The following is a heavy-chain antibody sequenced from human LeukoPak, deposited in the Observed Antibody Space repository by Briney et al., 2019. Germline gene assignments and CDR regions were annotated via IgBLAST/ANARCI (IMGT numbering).Heavy chain of an antibody. CDR2: ISGSGGST. CDR1: GFTFSSYA. Sequence: GGSLRLSCAASGFTFSSYAMSWVRQAPGKGLEWVSAISGSGGSTYYADSVKGRFTISRDNSKNTLYPQMNSLRAEDTAVYYCASYSSGWYGPFDYWGQGTLVTVSS. V-gene: IGHV3-23*01. CDR3: ASYSSGWYGPFDY. D-gene: IGHD6-19*01. J-gene: IGHJ4*02.